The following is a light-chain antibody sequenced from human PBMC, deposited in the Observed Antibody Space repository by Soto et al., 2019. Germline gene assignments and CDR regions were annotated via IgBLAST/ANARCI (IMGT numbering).Light chain of an antibody. V-gene: IGLV2-23*02. Sequence: QTVVTQPASVSGSPGQSITISCTGTSSDVGNYNLVSWYQHYPGKAPKLIIYEVTRRPSGMSNRFLGSKSGNTASLTISGLQAEDEAEYYCCSYVGSRTLIFGGGTKVTVL. CDR1: SSDVGNYNL. J-gene: IGLJ2*01. CDR2: EVT. CDR3: CSYVGSRTLI.